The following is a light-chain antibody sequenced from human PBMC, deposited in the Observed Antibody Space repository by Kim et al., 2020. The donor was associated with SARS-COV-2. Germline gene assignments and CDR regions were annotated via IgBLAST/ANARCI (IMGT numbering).Light chain of an antibody. CDR1: QSVRSN. CDR3: QQYNNWPPYT. Sequence: EIVMTQSPATLSVSPGERATLSCRASQSVRSNLAWYQQKPGQAPRLLIYDASTRATGIPARFSGSRSGTEFTLTISSLQSEDFAVYYCQQYNNWPPYTFGQGTKLEI. J-gene: IGKJ2*01. V-gene: IGKV3-15*01. CDR2: DAS.